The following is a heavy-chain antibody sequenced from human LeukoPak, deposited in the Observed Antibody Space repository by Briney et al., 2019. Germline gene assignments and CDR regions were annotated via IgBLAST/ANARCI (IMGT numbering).Heavy chain of an antibody. J-gene: IGHJ3*02. CDR2: IYTSGST. CDR1: GGSISSGSYY. V-gene: IGHV4-61*02. Sequence: PSETLSLTFTVSGGSISSGSYYWSWIRQSAGKGLEWIGRIYTSGSTNYNPSLKSRVTISVDTSKNQFSLKLSSVTAADTAVYYCARHGIAAAYDAFDIWGQGTMVTVSS. CDR3: ARHGIAAAYDAFDI. D-gene: IGHD6-13*01.